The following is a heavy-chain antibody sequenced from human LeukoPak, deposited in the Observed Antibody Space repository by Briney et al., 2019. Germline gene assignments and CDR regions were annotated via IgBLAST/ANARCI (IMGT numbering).Heavy chain of an antibody. Sequence: ASVKVSCKASGYTFTSYYMHWVRQAPGQGLEWMGIINPSGGSTSYAQKFQGRVTMTRDTSISTAYMELSRLRSDDTAVYYCARQTHYYDSSGYYYEFNNGLDYWGQGTLVTVSS. V-gene: IGHV1-46*01. CDR2: INPSGGST. J-gene: IGHJ4*02. D-gene: IGHD3-22*01. CDR1: GYTFTSYY. CDR3: ARQTHYYDSSGYYYEFNNGLDY.